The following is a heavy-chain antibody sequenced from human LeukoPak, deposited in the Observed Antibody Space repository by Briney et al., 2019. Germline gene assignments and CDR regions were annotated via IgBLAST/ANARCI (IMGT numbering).Heavy chain of an antibody. D-gene: IGHD2-21*02. Sequence: GASVKVSCKASGDTFSSYAISWVRQAPGQGLEWMGRIIPIFGIANYAQKFQGRVTITADKSTSTAYMELSSLRSEDTAVYYCASGDRGVMKGAFDIWGQGTMVTVSS. V-gene: IGHV1-69*04. J-gene: IGHJ3*02. CDR1: GDTFSSYA. CDR3: ASGDRGVMKGAFDI. CDR2: IIPIFGIA.